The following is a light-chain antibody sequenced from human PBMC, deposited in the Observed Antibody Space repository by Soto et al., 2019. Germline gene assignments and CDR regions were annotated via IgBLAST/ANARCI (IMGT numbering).Light chain of an antibody. Sequence: DIQMTQSPSSLSASVGDRVTITCQASQDISSYLNWYQQKPGKAPKLLIYTASSLQSGVPSRFSGGGSVTDFNFSISSLQPEDIATYYCQQYDYLPFTFGPGTKVDIK. J-gene: IGKJ3*01. CDR1: QDISSY. V-gene: IGKV1-33*01. CDR2: TAS. CDR3: QQYDYLPFT.